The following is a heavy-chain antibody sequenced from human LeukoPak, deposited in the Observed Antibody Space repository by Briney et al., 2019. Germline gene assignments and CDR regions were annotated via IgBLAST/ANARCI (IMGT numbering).Heavy chain of an antibody. CDR1: GGSISSSCYY. CDR2: INHSGST. J-gene: IGHJ3*02. D-gene: IGHD3-22*01. CDR3: ARHDKNAFDI. Sequence: PSETRSLTCTVAGGSISSSCYYWGWIRQPPGKGLEWIGEINHSGSTNYNPSLKSRVTIPVDTSKNQFSLKLSSVTAADTAVYYCARHDKNAFDIWGQGTMVTVSS. V-gene: IGHV4-39*01.